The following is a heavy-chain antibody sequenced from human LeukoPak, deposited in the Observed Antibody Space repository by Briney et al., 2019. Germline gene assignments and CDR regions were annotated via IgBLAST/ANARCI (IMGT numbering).Heavy chain of an antibody. CDR1: GFTFSSYA. CDR3: ARDLSSYDFWSGSFDY. D-gene: IGHD3-3*01. CDR2: ISYDGSNK. Sequence: GGSLRLSCAASGFTFSSYAMSWVRQAPGKGLEWVAVISYDGSNKYYADSVKGRFTISRDNSKNTLYLQMNSLRAEDTAVYYCARDLSSYDFWSGSFDYWGQGTLVTVSS. V-gene: IGHV3-30-3*01. J-gene: IGHJ4*02.